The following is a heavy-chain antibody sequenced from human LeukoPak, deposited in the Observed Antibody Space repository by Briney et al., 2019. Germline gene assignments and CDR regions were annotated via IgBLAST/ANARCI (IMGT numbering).Heavy chain of an antibody. D-gene: IGHD2/OR15-2a*01. CDR1: GDSISDYY. CDR3: AKYKFGSDYFCN. V-gene: IGHV4-4*07. Sequence: SETLSLTCTVPGDSISDYYWSWIRQPAGKGLEWIGRIYTSGSTKYNPSFQGRVTMSLDTSKNQLSLRLSSVTAADTAIYYCAKYKFGSDYFCNWGQGTLVTVSS. CDR2: IYTSGST. J-gene: IGHJ4*02.